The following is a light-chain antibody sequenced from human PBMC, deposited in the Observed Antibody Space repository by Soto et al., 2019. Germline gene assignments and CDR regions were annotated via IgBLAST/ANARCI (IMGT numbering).Light chain of an antibody. V-gene: IGKV3-20*01. J-gene: IGKJ3*01. CDR1: QTLSTNS. Sequence: EIVLTQSPGTLSLSPGERATLSCRASQTLSTNSLAWYQQRPGQTPRLLIYAASTRDTDIPDRFNGSGSGTDFALTISRLEPEDFALYYCQQYNDSPLTFGPATKVDVK. CDR3: QQYNDSPLT. CDR2: AAS.